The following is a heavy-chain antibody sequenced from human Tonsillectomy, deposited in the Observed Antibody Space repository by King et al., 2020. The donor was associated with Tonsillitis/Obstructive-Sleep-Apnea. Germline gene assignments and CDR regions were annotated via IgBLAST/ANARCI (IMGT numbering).Heavy chain of an antibody. D-gene: IGHD2-2*01. CDR2: INTNTGNP. CDR1: GYTFTNYA. J-gene: IGHJ4*02. V-gene: IGHV7-4-1*02. CDR3: ARDHSDIVLLPASLGDY. Sequence: QLVQSGSELKKPGASVKVSCKASGYTFTNYAMNWVRQAPGQGLEWMGWINTNTGNPTYAQGFTGRFVFFLDTSVSTAYLQISNLKADDTAVYYCARDHSDIVLLPASLGDYWGQGTLVTVSS.